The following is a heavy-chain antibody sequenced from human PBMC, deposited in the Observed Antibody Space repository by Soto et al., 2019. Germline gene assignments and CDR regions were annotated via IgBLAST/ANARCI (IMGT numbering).Heavy chain of an antibody. CDR2: IYSNEYT. D-gene: IGHD3-9*01. J-gene: IGHJ4*02. Sequence: SETLSLTCTVSGGSIRSYFWSWIRQAPGKGLEWIGYIYSNEYTDYNPSLKSRVIISVDMSKDQFSLQLKSVTAADTAVYYCARHRDYDILTNYQKYYYDYWARGTLVTVSS. CDR3: ARHRDYDILTNYQKYYYDY. CDR1: GGSIRSYF. V-gene: IGHV4-59*08.